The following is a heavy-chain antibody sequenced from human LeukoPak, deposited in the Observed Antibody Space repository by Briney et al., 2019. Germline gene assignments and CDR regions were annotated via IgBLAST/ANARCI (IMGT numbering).Heavy chain of an antibody. Sequence: GASVKVSCKASGGTFSSYAISWVRQAPGQGLEWMGGIIPIFGTANYAQKFQGRVTITADESTSTAYMDLSSLRSEDTAVYYCWGGGWKKPFDYWGQGTLVTVSS. D-gene: IGHD2-21*01. CDR1: GGTFSSYA. V-gene: IGHV1-69*01. J-gene: IGHJ4*02. CDR3: WGGGWKKPFDY. CDR2: IIPIFGTA.